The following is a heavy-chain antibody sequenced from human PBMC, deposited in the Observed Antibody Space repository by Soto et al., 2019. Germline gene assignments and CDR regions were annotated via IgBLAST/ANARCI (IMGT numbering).Heavy chain of an antibody. CDR2: IYYSGST. V-gene: IGHV4-31*03. Sequence: LSLTCTVSGGSISSGGYYWSWIRQHPGKGLEWIGYIYYSGSTYYNPSLKSRVTISVDTSKNQFSLKLSSVTAADTAVYYCARKKGGVVPAADPYYFDYWGQGTLVTVSS. D-gene: IGHD2-2*01. J-gene: IGHJ4*02. CDR1: GGSISSGGYY. CDR3: ARKKGGVVPAADPYYFDY.